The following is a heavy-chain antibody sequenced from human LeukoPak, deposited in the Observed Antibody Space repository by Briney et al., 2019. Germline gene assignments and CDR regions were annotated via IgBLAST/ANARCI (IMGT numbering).Heavy chain of an antibody. V-gene: IGHV1-46*01. J-gene: IGHJ4*02. CDR1: GNIFTNYH. D-gene: IGHD3-10*01. CDR2: VYTDGGTI. Sequence: ASVKVSCKASGNIFTNYHIHWVRLAPGRGLEWMGAVYTDGGTITNTRSFQHGRVTMTRDVSTRTVYMELSSLSSEDTAVYYCATEAPRSYRFDYWGQDILATVSS. CDR3: ATEAPRSYRFDY.